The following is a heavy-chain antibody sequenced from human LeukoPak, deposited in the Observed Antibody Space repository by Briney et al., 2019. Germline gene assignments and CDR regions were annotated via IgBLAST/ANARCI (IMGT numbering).Heavy chain of an antibody. CDR3: ARGGFITMVRGVKFDP. Sequence: SETLSLTCTVSGGSISSSTYYWGWIRQSPGKGLEWIGEINHSGSTNYNPSLKSRVSISVDTSKNQFSLKLSSVTAADTAVYYCARGGFITMVRGVKFDPWGQGTLVTVSS. V-gene: IGHV4-39*07. CDR2: INHSGST. CDR1: GGSISSSTYY. D-gene: IGHD3-10*01. J-gene: IGHJ5*02.